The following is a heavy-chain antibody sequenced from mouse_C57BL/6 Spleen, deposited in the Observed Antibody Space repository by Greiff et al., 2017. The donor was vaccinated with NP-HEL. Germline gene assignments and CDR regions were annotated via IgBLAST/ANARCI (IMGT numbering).Heavy chain of an antibody. Sequence: QVQLQQSGAELVRPGTSVKVSCKASGYAFTNYLIEWVKQRPGQGLEWIGVINPGSGGTNYNEKFKGKATLTADKSSSTAYMQLSSLTSEDSAVYFGARGDDYVPFAYWGQGTLVTVSA. CDR2: INPGSGGT. CDR3: ARGDDYVPFAY. D-gene: IGHD2-4*01. CDR1: GYAFTNYL. J-gene: IGHJ3*01. V-gene: IGHV1-54*01.